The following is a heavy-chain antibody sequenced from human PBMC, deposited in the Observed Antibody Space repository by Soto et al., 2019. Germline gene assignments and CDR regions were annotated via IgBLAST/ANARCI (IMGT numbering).Heavy chain of an antibody. CDR2: IYYSGST. D-gene: IGHD2-21*01. J-gene: IGHJ4*02. V-gene: IGHV4-31*03. CDR1: GGSISGYY. Sequence: SETLSLTCTVSGGSISGYYWSWIRQHPGKGLEWIGYIYYSGSTYYNPSLKSRVTISVDTSKNQFSLKLSSVTAADTAVYYCARDSIPIVDYWGQGTLVTVSS. CDR3: ARDSIPIVDY.